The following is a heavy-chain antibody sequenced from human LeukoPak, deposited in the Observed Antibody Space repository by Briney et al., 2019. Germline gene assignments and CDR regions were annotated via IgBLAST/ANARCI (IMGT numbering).Heavy chain of an antibody. Sequence: PGGSLRLSCAASGFTFSSYSMNWVRQAPGKGLEWVSYISSSGSTIYYADSVKGRFTISRDNSKNTLHLQMSSLRAEDTAVYYCAKRGAATAVAYYFDYWGQGTLVIVSS. CDR2: ISSSGSTI. CDR1: GFTFSSYS. CDR3: AKRGAATAVAYYFDY. D-gene: IGHD2-15*01. V-gene: IGHV3-48*01. J-gene: IGHJ4*02.